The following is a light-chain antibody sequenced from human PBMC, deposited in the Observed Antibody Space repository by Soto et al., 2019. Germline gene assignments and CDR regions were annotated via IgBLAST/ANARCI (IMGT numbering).Light chain of an antibody. CDR2: GAS. CDR1: QSVSSTF. CDR3: QQYGSSPLT. Sequence: EIVLTQFPATLSLSPGERATISCWASQSVSSTFLGWYQQKPGQAPRLLIYGASNRASGIPDRFSGSGSGTAFTLTIRRLAPEDFAVYYCQQYGSSPLTFGGWTKIAIK. J-gene: IGKJ4*01. V-gene: IGKV3-20*01.